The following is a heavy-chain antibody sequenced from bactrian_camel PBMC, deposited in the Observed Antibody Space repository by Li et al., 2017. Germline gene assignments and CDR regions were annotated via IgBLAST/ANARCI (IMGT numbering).Heavy chain of an antibody. CDR2: IDRDGRT. CDR3: ATGWAAGYEYKD. J-gene: IGHJ4*01. V-gene: IGHV3S53*01. D-gene: IGHD3*01. CDR1: GFTFGDTD. Sequence: HVQLVESGGDSVQAGESLRLSCVASGFTFGDTDMGWYRLLQDTHCELIASIDRDGRTDYDDSVKGRFTISLDNTKNMVYLQMNNLKSEDTALYYCATGWAAGYEYKDWGQGTQVTVS.